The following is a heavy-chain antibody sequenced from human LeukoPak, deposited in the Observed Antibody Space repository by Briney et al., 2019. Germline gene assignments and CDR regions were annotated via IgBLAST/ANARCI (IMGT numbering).Heavy chain of an antibody. Sequence: SETLSLTCTVSGGSISSYYWSWIRQPPGKGLEWIGYIYYSGSTNYNPSLKSRVTISVDTSKNQFSLKLSSVTAADTALYYCARDRFDFPGAFDVWNLGTMVIVSS. V-gene: IGHV4-59*01. CDR2: IYYSGST. D-gene: IGHD5-12*01. J-gene: IGHJ3*01. CDR1: GGSISSYY. CDR3: ARDRFDFPGAFDV.